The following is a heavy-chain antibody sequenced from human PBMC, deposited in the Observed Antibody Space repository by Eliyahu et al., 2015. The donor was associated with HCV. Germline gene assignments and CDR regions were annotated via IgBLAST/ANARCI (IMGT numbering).Heavy chain of an antibody. CDR1: GGSLSRDY. CDR2: TSYSEDS. V-gene: IGHV4-59*01. CDR3: ARSRHLSGSYDAH. Sequence: QVQLQESGPGLVKPSETLSLTCTVSGGSLSRDYWTWIRQPPGRGLEWIGYTSYSEDSNNNPPLKGRVAMSIDPPRNQFSLMLTSVTAADSAVYYCARSRHLSGSYDAHWGQGVLVTVSS. D-gene: IGHD3-10*01. J-gene: IGHJ4*02.